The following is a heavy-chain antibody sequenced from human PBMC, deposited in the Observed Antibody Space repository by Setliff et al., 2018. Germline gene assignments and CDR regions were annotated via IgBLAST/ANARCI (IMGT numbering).Heavy chain of an antibody. D-gene: IGHD7-27*01. J-gene: IGHJ4*02. CDR2: IRNDGATT. V-gene: IGHV3-48*01. CDR3: VRDLHWGFDY. Sequence: GGSLRLSCAASGFTFEDYGMSWVRQGPGKGLEWLSNIRNDGATTSYADSVKGRFAISRDDVKNSLFLQMNSLRAEDTAVYYCVRDLHWGFDYWGLGTLVTVSS. CDR1: GFTFEDYG.